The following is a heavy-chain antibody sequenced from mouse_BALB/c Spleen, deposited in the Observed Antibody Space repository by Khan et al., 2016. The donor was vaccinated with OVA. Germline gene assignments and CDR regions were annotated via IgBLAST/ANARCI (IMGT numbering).Heavy chain of an antibody. CDR3: AGGVRRTY. J-gene: IGHJ3*01. D-gene: IGHD2-14*01. V-gene: IGHV3-2*02. CDR2: INYTGIT. Sequence: EVQLQESGPGLVKPSQSLSLTCTVTGYSITTDYAWNLIRQFPGNKLEWMGYINYTGITSYPPSLKRRISITRDTSKNQFFLQLTSVTTEDTATYYCAGGVRRTYWGQGTLVTVSA. CDR1: GYSITTDYA.